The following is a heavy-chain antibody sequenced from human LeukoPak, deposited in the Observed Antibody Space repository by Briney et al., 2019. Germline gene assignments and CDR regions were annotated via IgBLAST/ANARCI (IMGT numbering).Heavy chain of an antibody. V-gene: IGHV3-7*01. CDR1: GLTPRTYW. CDR2: SSTEGSDK. J-gene: IGHJ5*02. D-gene: IGHD3-16*01. CDR3: ARDAYTPASVS. Sequence: SLRLSCAASGLTPRTYWMTWDRQAPGKVMGWVANSSTEGSDKFYVDSVKGRFTIFRDNAKRSVYLQMSSLRVDDTAVYYCARDAYTPASVSWGQGTLVSVSS.